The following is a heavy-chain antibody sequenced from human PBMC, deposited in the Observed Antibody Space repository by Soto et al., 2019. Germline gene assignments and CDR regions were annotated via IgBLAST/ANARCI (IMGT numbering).Heavy chain of an antibody. CDR3: VRDGTKNLRDRFEP. D-gene: IGHD1-26*01. CDR2: IYATGDT. V-gene: IGHV4-4*07. Sequence: SETLSLNCNVSGASLSRYYWSWIRQPPGKGLEWIGRIYATGDTDYNPSLKSRISMSVDMSKKQFSLTLRSVTAADTAIYYCVRDGTKNLRDRFEPWGRGILVTVSS. CDR1: GASLSRYY. J-gene: IGHJ5*02.